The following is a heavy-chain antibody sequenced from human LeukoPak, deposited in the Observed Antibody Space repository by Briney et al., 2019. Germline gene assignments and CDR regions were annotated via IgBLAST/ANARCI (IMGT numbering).Heavy chain of an antibody. V-gene: IGHV1-69*01. D-gene: IGHD2-2*01. CDR2: IIPIFGTA. J-gene: IGHJ4*02. Sequence: SVKVSCKASRGTFSSYAISWVRQAPGQGLEWMGGIIPIFGTANSVQKFQGRVTITADESTSTAYMELSSLRSEDTAVYYCARGRIVVVPAATELHEGDDPYYFDYWGQGTLVTVSS. CDR1: RGTFSSYA. CDR3: ARGRIVVVPAATELHEGDDPYYFDY.